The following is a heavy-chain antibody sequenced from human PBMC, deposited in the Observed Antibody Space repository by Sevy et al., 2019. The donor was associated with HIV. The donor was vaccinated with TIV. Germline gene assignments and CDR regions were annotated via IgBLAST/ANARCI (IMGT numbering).Heavy chain of an antibody. J-gene: IGHJ4*02. CDR2: IWYDGSNK. Sequence: GGSLRLSCAASGLTYSSYGMHWVRQAPGKGLEWVAVIWYDGSNKEYADSVKGRFTISRDNSKNTLYVQMNSLRAEDTAVYYCARESIAVAGIGYYFDYWGQGTLVTVSS. V-gene: IGHV3-33*01. D-gene: IGHD6-19*01. CDR3: ARESIAVAGIGYYFDY. CDR1: GLTYSSYG.